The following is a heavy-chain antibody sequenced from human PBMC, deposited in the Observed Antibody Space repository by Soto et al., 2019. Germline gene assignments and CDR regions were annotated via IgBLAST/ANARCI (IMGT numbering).Heavy chain of an antibody. J-gene: IGHJ3*01. CDR1: GVSITSYH. CDR2: MYNSGST. Sequence: QVRLQESSPRLVKPSETLSLICSVSGVSITSYHWSWIRQPPGKGLEWIGYMYNSGSTDYNPSLQSRVTISKDTSRNQFSLKLTSVTAADTAVYFCARRAYCGGGNCWACGVWGQGTTVIVSP. V-gene: IGHV4-59*08. D-gene: IGHD2-21*01. CDR3: ARRAYCGGGNCWACGV.